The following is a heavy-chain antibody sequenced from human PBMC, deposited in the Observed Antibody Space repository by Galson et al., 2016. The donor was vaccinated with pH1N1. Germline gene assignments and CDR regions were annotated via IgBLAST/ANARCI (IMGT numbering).Heavy chain of an antibody. CDR2: IYYSGSN. CDR1: GGSISSSSYY. V-gene: IGHV4-39*01. Sequence: ETLSLTCTVSGGSISSSSYYWGWIRQPPGKGLEWIGSIYYSGSNYYNPSLKSRVTISVDTSKNQFSLKLSSVTAADTGVYYCARHRMGSGYYYVEAFDIWGQGTMVTVSS. CDR3: ARHRMGSGYYYVEAFDI. D-gene: IGHD3-22*01. J-gene: IGHJ3*02.